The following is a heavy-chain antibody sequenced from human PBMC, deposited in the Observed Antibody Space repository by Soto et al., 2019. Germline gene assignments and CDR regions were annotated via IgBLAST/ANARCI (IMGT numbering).Heavy chain of an antibody. CDR3: ARDRRGPYYDFWSGPPHYFDY. V-gene: IGHV1-2*04. Sequence: QVQLVQSGAEVKKPGASVKVSCKASGYTFTGYYMHWVRQAPGQGLEWMGWINPNSGGTNYAQKFQGWVTMTRDTSISTAYMELSRLRSDDTAVYYCARDRRGPYYDFWSGPPHYFDYWGQGTLVTVSS. J-gene: IGHJ4*02. CDR2: INPNSGGT. D-gene: IGHD3-3*01. CDR1: GYTFTGYY.